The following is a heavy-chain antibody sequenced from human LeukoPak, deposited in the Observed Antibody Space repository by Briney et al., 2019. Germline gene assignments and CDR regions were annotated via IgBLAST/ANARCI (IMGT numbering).Heavy chain of an antibody. V-gene: IGHV3-23*01. CDR1: GFTFSSYG. CDR3: AKGIYGSGSYYSNYYYNMDV. CDR2: ISGSANST. D-gene: IGHD3-10*01. J-gene: IGHJ6*03. Sequence: GGSLRLSCTASGFTFSSYGMSWVRQAPGKGLEWVSGISGSANSTDYADSVKGRFTISRDNSKNTLCLQMNSLRAEDTAVYYCAKGIYGSGSYYSNYYYNMDVWGKGTTVTISS.